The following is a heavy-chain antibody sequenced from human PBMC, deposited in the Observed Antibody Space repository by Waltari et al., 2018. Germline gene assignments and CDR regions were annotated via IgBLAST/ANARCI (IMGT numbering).Heavy chain of an antibody. CDR1: GYTFTSYG. CDR2: VSAYKGNT. J-gene: IGHJ4*02. V-gene: IGHV1-18*01. Sequence: QVQLVQSGAEVKKPGASVKVSCKASGYTFTSYGISWVRQAPGQGLEWMGWVSAYKGNTNYAQKPQGRVTMTTDTSTSTAYMELRSLRSDDTAVYYCARVRGREAVAGSFDYWGQGTLVTVSS. CDR3: ARVRGREAVAGSFDY. D-gene: IGHD6-19*01.